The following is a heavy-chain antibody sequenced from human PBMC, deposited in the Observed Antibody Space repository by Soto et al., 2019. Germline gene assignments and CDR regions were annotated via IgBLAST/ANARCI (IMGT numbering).Heavy chain of an antibody. V-gene: IGHV4-34*01. CDR3: VRQPNRPMAGDD. D-gene: IGHD6-19*01. Sequence: SETLSLTCAVYGGSFSGYYWSWIRQPPGKGLEWLGEINHSGSTNYNPSLKSRVTLSVDTSKKQFSLNLTSVTAADTAVYYCVRQPNRPMAGDDWGQGAQVTVSS. J-gene: IGHJ4*02. CDR1: GGSFSGYY. CDR2: INHSGST.